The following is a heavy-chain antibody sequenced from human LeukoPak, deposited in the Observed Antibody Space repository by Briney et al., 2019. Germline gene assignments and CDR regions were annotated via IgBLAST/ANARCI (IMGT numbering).Heavy chain of an antibody. CDR1: GYTLTELS. V-gene: IGHV1-24*01. D-gene: IGHD6-19*01. CDR2: FDPEDGET. J-gene: IGHJ6*02. Sequence: GASVKVSCKVSGYTLTELSMHWVRQAPGEGLEWMGGFDPEDGETIYAQKFQGRVTMTEDTSTDTAYMELSSLRSEDTAVYYCATGKYSSGWYYYYGMDVWGQGTTVTVSS. CDR3: ATGKYSSGWYYYYGMDV.